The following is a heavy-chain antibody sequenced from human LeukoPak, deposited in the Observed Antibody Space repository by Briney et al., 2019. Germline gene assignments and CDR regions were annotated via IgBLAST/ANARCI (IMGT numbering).Heavy chain of an antibody. J-gene: IGHJ4*02. CDR2: ITAYNGNT. D-gene: IGHD5-12*01. V-gene: IGHV1-18*01. Sequence: ASVKVSCKASGYTFNSYGISWVRQAPGQGLEWMGWITAYNGNTNYEQNLQGRLSMTTDTSTSTAYMELGSLRSDDTAVYYCARGGATTTIDYWGQGTLVTVSS. CDR1: GYTFNSYG. CDR3: ARGGATTTIDY.